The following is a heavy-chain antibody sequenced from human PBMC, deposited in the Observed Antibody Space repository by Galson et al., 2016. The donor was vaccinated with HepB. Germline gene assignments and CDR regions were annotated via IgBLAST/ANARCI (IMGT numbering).Heavy chain of an antibody. Sequence: SLRLSCAASGFTFSNYGIHWVRQTPGQGLEWVAVIWYGGSTKYYADSVKGRFTVSRDNSKTTVYLQMNSLRAEDTAVYYCARGSTFDHYLSAYRPYWFDPWGQGTQVTVSS. CDR3: ARGSTFDHYLSAYRPYWFDP. D-gene: IGHD3-3*02. J-gene: IGHJ5*02. V-gene: IGHV3-33*01. CDR2: IWYGGSTK. CDR1: GFTFSNYG.